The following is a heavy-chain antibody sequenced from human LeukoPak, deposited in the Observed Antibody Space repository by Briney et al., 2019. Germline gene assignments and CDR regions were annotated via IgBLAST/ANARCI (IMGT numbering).Heavy chain of an antibody. Sequence: PGGSLRLSCAASGFTFSNAWMSWVRQAPGKGLEWVGRIKSKTDGGTTDYAAPVKGRFTISRDNSKNTLYLQMNSLRAEDTAVYYCAKDGWRTAIVVVPAAPPEYYYYYMDVWGKGTTVTVSS. CDR2: IKSKTDGGTT. CDR3: AKDGWRTAIVVVPAAPPEYYYYYMDV. J-gene: IGHJ6*03. D-gene: IGHD2-2*01. V-gene: IGHV3-15*01. CDR1: GFTFSNAW.